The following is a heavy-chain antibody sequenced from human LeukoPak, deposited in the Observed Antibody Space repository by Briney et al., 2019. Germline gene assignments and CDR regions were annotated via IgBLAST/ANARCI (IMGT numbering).Heavy chain of an antibody. CDR2: IYPGDSDT. D-gene: IGHD4-23*01. CDR3: ARHGGGGSGGNSGFDY. Sequence: GESLKISCEGSGYNFSNCLIGWVRQMPGKGLEWMGIIYPGDSDTRYGPSFQGQVTISADKSISTAYLQWSSLKASDTAMYYCARHGGGGSGGNSGFDYWGQGTLVTVSS. V-gene: IGHV5-51*01. J-gene: IGHJ4*02. CDR1: GYNFSNCL.